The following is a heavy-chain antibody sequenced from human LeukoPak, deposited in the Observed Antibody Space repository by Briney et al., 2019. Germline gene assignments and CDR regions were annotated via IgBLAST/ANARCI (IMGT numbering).Heavy chain of an antibody. D-gene: IGHD3-10*01. CDR3: AKTAPSSGSYYFDY. V-gene: IGHV3-23*01. CDR1: GFTFSSYA. Sequence: GGSLRLSCAASGFTFSSYAMNWVRQAPGKGLKWVSSISGSGGSTYYADSVKGRFTISRDNSKNTLYLQMNSLRAEDTAVYYCAKTAPSSGSYYFDYWGQGTLVTVSS. CDR2: ISGSGGST. J-gene: IGHJ4*02.